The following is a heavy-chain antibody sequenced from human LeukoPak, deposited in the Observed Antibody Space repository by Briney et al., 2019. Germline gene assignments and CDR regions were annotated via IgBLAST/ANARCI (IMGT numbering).Heavy chain of an antibody. Sequence: SETLSLTCTVSGGSISSSSYYWVWIRQPPGKGLEWIGEINHSGNTNYNPPLKRRVTISVDKSKNQFPLKLSSVTAADTAVYYCARGGLMVNAGRVQNDVFDIWGQGTMVTVSS. CDR1: GGSISSSSYY. CDR3: ARGGLMVNAGRVQNDVFDI. CDR2: INHSGNT. V-gene: IGHV4-39*06. D-gene: IGHD2-8*01. J-gene: IGHJ3*02.